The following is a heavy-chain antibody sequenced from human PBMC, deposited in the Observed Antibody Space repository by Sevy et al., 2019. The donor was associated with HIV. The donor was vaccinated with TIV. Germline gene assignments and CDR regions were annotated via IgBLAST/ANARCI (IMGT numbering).Heavy chain of an antibody. D-gene: IGHD3-10*01. V-gene: IGHV3-48*03. CDR1: GFSFSSYE. CDR2: ISPSGNNI. J-gene: IGHJ4*02. Sequence: GGSLRLSCAASGFSFSSYEMHWVRQAPGKGLEWVSKISPSGNNIKYADSVQGRLTISRDNDKNSLYLEMNSLRAEDTAVYYCARIPSLYGSAYWGQGTLVTVSS. CDR3: ARIPSLYGSAY.